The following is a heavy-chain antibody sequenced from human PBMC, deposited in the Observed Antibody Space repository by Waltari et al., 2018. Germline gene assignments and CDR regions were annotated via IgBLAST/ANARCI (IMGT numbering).Heavy chain of an antibody. CDR2: IRYDGSNK. CDR1: GFTFSSYG. J-gene: IGHJ4*02. V-gene: IGHV3-30*02. CDR3: AKSLPKQLAPFDY. Sequence: QVQLVESGGGVVQPGGSLRLSCAASGFTFSSYGMPWVRQAPGKGLEWVAFIRYDGSNKYYADSVKGRFTISRDNSKNTLYLQMNSLRAEDTAVYYCAKSLPKQLAPFDYWGQGTLVTVSS. D-gene: IGHD6-6*01.